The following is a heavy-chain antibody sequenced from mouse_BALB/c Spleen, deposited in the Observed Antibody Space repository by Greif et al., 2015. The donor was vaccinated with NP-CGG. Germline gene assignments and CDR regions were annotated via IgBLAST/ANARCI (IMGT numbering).Heavy chain of an antibody. V-gene: IGHV14-3*02. CDR3: AVSYYGSSWFAY. Sequence: VQLKHSGAELVKPGASVKLSCTASGFNIKDTYMHWVKQRPEQGLEWIGRIDPANGNTKYDPKFQGKATITADTSSNTAYLQLSSLTSEDTAVYYCAVSYYGSSWFAYWGQGTLVTVSA. D-gene: IGHD1-1*01. CDR2: IDPANGNT. CDR1: GFNIKDTY. J-gene: IGHJ3*01.